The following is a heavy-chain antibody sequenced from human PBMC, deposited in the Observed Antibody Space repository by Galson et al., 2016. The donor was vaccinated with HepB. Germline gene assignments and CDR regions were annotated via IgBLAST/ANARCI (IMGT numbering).Heavy chain of an antibody. D-gene: IGHD6-19*01. CDR2: FDPEDGKT. CDR3: ACPPGYSSGWKKARHFQH. Sequence: SVKVSCKVSGYTLNGLSMHWVRQAPGKGLEWMGGFDPEDGKTIYAQHFQGRVTMTEDTSSDTAYMEMSGLRFEDTAFYYCACPPGYSSGWKKARHFQHWGQGTLVTVSS. J-gene: IGHJ1*01. V-gene: IGHV1-24*01. CDR1: GYTLNGLS.